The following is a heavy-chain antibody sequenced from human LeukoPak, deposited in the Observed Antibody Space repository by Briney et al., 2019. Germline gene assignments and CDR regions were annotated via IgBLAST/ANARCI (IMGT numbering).Heavy chain of an antibody. CDR2: IHTSGST. D-gene: IGHD6-19*01. V-gene: IGHV4-4*07. Sequence: SETLSLTCTVSGGSISNYHWSWIRQPAGKGLERIGQIHTSGSTNYNPPLKSRVTVSIDTPENQLSLTIRSVTAADTAVYYCARREISSGWSFDYWGQGTLVTVSS. J-gene: IGHJ4*02. CDR3: ARREISSGWSFDY. CDR1: GGSISNYH.